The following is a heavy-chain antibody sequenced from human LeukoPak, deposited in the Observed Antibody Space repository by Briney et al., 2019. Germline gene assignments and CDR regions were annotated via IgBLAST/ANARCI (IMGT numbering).Heavy chain of an antibody. V-gene: IGHV4-59*01. Sequence: SETLSLTCTVSGGSISSYYWSWIRQPPGKGLEWIGYIYYSGSTNYNPSLKSRVTISVDTSKNQFSLKLSSVTAADTAVYYCARAYDSSGYCLDYWGQGTLVTVSS. CDR1: GGSISSYY. CDR3: ARAYDSSGYCLDY. D-gene: IGHD3-22*01. J-gene: IGHJ4*02. CDR2: IYYSGST.